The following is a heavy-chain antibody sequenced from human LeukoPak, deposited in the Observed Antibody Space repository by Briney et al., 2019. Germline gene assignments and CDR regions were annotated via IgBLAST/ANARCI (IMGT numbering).Heavy chain of an antibody. Sequence: GGSLRLSCAASGFTVSSSYMSWVRQAPGKGLEWVSVIYSGGSTYYADSVKGRFTISRDNSKNTLYLQMNSLRAEDTAVYYCARVWVVRYYYGSGSYFDYWGQGTLVTVSS. CDR3: ARVWVVRYYYGSGSYFDY. CDR2: IYSGGST. CDR1: GFTVSSSY. D-gene: IGHD3-10*01. J-gene: IGHJ4*02. V-gene: IGHV3-66*01.